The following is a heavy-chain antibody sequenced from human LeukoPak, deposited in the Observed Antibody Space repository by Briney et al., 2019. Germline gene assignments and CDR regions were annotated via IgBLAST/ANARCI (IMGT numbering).Heavy chain of an antibody. CDR3: ARGGDGYNYSPFDY. Sequence: PGGSLRLSCAASGFTFSSYGMHWVRQAPGKGLEWVAFIRYDGSNKYYADSVKGRFTISRDNAKNSLYLQMNSLRAEDTAVYYCARGGDGYNYSPFDYWGQGTLVTVSS. V-gene: IGHV3-30*02. J-gene: IGHJ4*02. CDR2: IRYDGSNK. CDR1: GFTFSSYG. D-gene: IGHD5-24*01.